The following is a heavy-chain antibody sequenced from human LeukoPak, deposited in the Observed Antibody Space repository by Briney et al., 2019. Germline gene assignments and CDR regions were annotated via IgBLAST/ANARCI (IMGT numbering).Heavy chain of an antibody. CDR2: VDWDDAK. CDR3: ARMRRYSSSWYPTDY. Sequence: SGPTLVNPTQTLTLTCTFSGFSLSTSGMYVSWIRQPPGKALEWLARVDWDDAKYYSPSLKTRLTISKDTYKNQVVLTMTNMDPVDTATYYCARMRRYSSSWYPTDYWGQGTLVTVSS. V-gene: IGHV2-70*11. J-gene: IGHJ4*02. D-gene: IGHD6-13*01. CDR1: GFSLSTSGMY.